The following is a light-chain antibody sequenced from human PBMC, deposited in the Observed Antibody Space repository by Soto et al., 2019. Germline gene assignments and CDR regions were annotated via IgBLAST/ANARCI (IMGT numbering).Light chain of an antibody. V-gene: IGLV2-8*01. Sequence: QSALTQPPSASGSPGQSVTISCTGTKSDIGVYDFVSWYQHHPGKAPRLIIYEVVQRPSGVPDRFSGSKSGNTASLTVSGLQAADEADYFCKSYAGSNTYVVGSGTKVTGL. CDR2: EVV. J-gene: IGLJ1*01. CDR3: KSYAGSNTYV. CDR1: KSDIGVYDF.